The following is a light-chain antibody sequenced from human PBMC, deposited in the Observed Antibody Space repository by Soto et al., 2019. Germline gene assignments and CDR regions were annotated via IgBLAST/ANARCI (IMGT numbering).Light chain of an antibody. Sequence: EIVMTQSPATLSVSPGERATLSCRASQSVSSNLAWYQQKPGQAPRLLVYGASRRATGIPDRFSGSGSGTDFTLTITRLEPEDFAVFYCQQYGTSEIIFGQGTRLEIK. CDR1: QSVSSN. CDR3: QQYGTSEII. V-gene: IGKV3-20*01. CDR2: GAS. J-gene: IGKJ5*01.